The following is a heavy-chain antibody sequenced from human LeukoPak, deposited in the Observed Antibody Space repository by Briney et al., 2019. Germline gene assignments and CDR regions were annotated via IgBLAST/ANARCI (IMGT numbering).Heavy chain of an antibody. D-gene: IGHD6-13*01. V-gene: IGHV4-38-2*02. Sequence: SETLSLTCTVSGYSISSGYYWGWIRQPPGKGLEWIGEINHSGSTNYNPSLKSRVTISVATSKKQFSLKVRSVTAADTAVYYCARKEGGQLVNTRRWFDPWGQGTLVTVSS. CDR2: INHSGST. J-gene: IGHJ5*02. CDR3: ARKEGGQLVNTRRWFDP. CDR1: GYSISSGYY.